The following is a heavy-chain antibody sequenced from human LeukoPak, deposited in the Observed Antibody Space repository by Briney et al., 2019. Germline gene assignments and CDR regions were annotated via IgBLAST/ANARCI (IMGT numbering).Heavy chain of an antibody. CDR3: AKGYFDY. J-gene: IGHJ4*02. CDR1: GGSISSGSYH. CDR2: IYTSGST. Sequence: SQTLSLTCTVSGGSISSGSYHWSWIRQPAGKGLEWIGRIYTSGSTNYNPSLKSRVTISVDTSKNQSSLKLSSVTAADTAVYYCAKGYFDYWGQGTLVTVSS. V-gene: IGHV4-61*02.